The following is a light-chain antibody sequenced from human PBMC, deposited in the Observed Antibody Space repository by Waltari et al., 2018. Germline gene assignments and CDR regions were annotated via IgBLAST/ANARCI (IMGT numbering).Light chain of an antibody. CDR3: SSDAGSNNYVI. J-gene: IGLJ2*01. Sequence: QSALTQPSSASGSLGQSVTISCTGTSSDVGASNYVSWYQQNPGKAPKLMIFEVSKRPSGVPDRFSGSRSGNTASLTVSGLQAEDEADYYCSSDAGSNNYVILGGGTKLTVL. CDR1: SSDVGASNY. V-gene: IGLV2-8*01. CDR2: EVS.